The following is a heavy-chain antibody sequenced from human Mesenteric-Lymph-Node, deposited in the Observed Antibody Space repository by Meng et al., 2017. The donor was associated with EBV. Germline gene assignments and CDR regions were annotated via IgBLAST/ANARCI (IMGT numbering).Heavy chain of an antibody. V-gene: IGHV1-46*01. Sequence: QVPLVESGPESETPTASVKVSCQASGNTFGSYYWHWVRQAPGQGLEWMGKINPSCCSTSYAQKFQGGVSMVRESATRSVYMVLSSLRSEDAAVYYFARYGQEEMARILFDYWGQGTLVTVSS. D-gene: IGHD5-24*01. CDR1: GNTFGSYY. CDR2: INPSCCST. CDR3: ARYGQEEMARILFDY. J-gene: IGHJ4*02.